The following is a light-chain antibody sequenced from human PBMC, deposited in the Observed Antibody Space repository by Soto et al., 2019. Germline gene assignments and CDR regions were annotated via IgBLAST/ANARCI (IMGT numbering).Light chain of an antibody. J-gene: IGKJ1*01. CDR2: LGS. CDR1: QSLLHSNGYNY. V-gene: IGKV2-28*01. CDR3: MQALQTPLT. Sequence: DIVMTQSPLSLPVTPGEPASISCRSSQSLLHSNGYNYLDWYLQKTGQSPQLLIYLGSNRASGVPDRFSGSGSGTYFTLKISRVEAEDVGVYYCMQALQTPLTFGQGTKVEIK.